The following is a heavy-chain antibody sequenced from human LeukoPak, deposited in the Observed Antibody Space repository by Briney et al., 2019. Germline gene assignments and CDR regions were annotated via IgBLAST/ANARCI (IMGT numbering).Heavy chain of an antibody. V-gene: IGHV1-46*01. J-gene: IGHJ4*02. D-gene: IGHD5-24*01. CDR1: GYTFTRYY. Sequence: EASVKVSCMASGYTFTRYYMHWVRQAPGQGLEWMGIIDPSGGSTSYAQKFQAGVTMTRDAATSTVYLELSSLRSEDTAVYYCARDFGEMPNYWGQGTLVTVSS. CDR2: IDPSGGST. CDR3: ARDFGEMPNY.